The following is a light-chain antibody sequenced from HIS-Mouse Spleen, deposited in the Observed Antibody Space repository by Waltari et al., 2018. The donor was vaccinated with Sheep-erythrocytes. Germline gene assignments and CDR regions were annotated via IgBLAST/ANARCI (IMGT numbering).Light chain of an antibody. CDR1: SSDVGGYNY. V-gene: IGLV2-11*01. CDR3: CSYAGSYNHV. J-gene: IGLJ1*01. CDR2: DVS. Sequence: QSALTQPRSVSGSPGQSVTISCTGTSSDVGGYNYVSWYQQHPGKAPKLMIYDVSKRPSGAPDRFSGSKSSNTASLTISGLQAEDEADYYCCSYAGSYNHVFATGTKVTVL.